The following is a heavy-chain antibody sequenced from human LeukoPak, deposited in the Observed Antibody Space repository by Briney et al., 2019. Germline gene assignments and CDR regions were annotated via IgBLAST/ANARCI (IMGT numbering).Heavy chain of an antibody. CDR2: ISWDGGST. Sequence: HPGGSLRLSCAASGFTFDDYAMHWVRQAPGRGLEWVSLISWDGGSTYYADSVKGRFTISRDNSKNSLYLQMNSLRAEDTALYYCAKDIGTMILRYAFDIWGQGTMVTVSS. CDR1: GFTFDDYA. J-gene: IGHJ3*02. CDR3: AKDIGTMILRYAFDI. V-gene: IGHV3-43D*03. D-gene: IGHD3-22*01.